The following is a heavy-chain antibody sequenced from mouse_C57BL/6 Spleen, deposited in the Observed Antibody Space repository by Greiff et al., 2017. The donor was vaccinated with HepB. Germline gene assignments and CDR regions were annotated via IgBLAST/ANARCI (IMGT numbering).Heavy chain of an antibody. CDR2: INPSSGYT. Sequence: QVQLQQSGAELAKPGASVKLSCKASGYTFTSYWMHWVKQRPGQGLEWIGYINPSSGYTKYNQKFKDKATLTADKSSSTAYMQLSSLTYEDSAVYCCAKNYVSSIFFDYWDQGSSLTVSA. CDR1: GYTFTSYW. D-gene: IGHD1-1*01. J-gene: IGHJ2*02. V-gene: IGHV1-7*01. CDR3: AKNYVSSIFFDY.